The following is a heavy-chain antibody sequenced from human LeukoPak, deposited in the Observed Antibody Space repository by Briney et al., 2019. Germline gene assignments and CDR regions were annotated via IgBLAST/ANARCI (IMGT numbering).Heavy chain of an antibody. CDR3: ARTIIAGGGYYFDY. V-gene: IGHV4-59*01. Sequence: PSETLSLTCTVSGGSISSYYWSRIRQPPGKGLEWIGYTYYSGSTNYNPSLKSRVTISVDTSKNQFSLKLSSVTAADTAVYYCARTIIAGGGYYFDYWGQGTLVTVSS. CDR1: GGSISSYY. J-gene: IGHJ4*02. D-gene: IGHD2-8*02. CDR2: TYYSGST.